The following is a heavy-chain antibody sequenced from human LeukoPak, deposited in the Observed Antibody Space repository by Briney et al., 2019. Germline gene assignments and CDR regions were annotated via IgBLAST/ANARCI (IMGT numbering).Heavy chain of an antibody. J-gene: IGHJ4*02. Sequence: GASVKVSCKASGYTFSISDINWGRQATGQGLEWLGWMNPNSGNTGCAQKFQGKITMTRNNSISTAYMELSSLRSEDTAIYYCTTYYYDSSGYRTPKYWGQGTLVTVSS. CDR3: TTYYYDSSGYRTPKY. V-gene: IGHV1-8*01. CDR1: GYTFSISD. D-gene: IGHD3-22*01. CDR2: MNPNSGNT.